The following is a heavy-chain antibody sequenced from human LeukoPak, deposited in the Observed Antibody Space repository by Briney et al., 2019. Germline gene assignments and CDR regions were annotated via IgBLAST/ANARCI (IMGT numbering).Heavy chain of an antibody. CDR2: IYYSGST. CDR3: ARDQGWGKVGYGMAV. D-gene: IGHD1-26*01. J-gene: IGHJ6*02. V-gene: IGHV4-59*01. Sequence: SETLSLTCTVSGDSIGTNYWSWIRQPPGKGLEWIGYIYYSGSTQYSPSLRSRVAISVDTVKNQISLKLASVTAADTAVYYCARDQGWGKVGYGMAVWGQGTTVTV. CDR1: GDSIGTNY.